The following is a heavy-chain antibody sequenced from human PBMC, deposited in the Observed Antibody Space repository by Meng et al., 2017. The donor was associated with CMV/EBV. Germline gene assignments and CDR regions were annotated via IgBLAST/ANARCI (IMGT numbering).Heavy chain of an antibody. CDR3: ARAGFLEWAFDY. D-gene: IGHD3-3*01. Sequence: GESLKISCAASGFTFSSYWMSWVRQAPGKGLEWVANTKQDGSEKYYVDSVKGRFTISRDNAKNSLYLQMNSLRAEDTAVYYCARAGFLEWAFDYWGQGTLVTVSS. J-gene: IGHJ4*02. CDR1: GFTFSSYW. CDR2: TKQDGSEK. V-gene: IGHV3-7*01.